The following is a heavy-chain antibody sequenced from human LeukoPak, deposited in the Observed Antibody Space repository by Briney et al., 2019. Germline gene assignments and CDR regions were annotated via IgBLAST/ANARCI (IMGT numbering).Heavy chain of an antibody. V-gene: IGHV3-74*01. CDR1: GFTFSSYW. CDR2: IKKDGREI. Sequence: PGGSLRLSCAASGFTFSSYWMSWVRQAPGKGLMWVARIKKDGREINYADSVKGRFTVSRDNAKNTLSLQVNTLRAEDTAVYYCARDLVLGSGSYDLWGQGALVTVS. D-gene: IGHD3-10*01. CDR3: ARDLVLGSGSYDL. J-gene: IGHJ4*02.